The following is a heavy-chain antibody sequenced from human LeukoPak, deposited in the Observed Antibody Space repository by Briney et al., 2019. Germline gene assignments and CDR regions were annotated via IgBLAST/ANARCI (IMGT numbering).Heavy chain of an antibody. D-gene: IGHD1-14*01. CDR1: SGSISNYY. CDR2: IFSSGST. CDR3: ARTNQISETAFDI. J-gene: IGHJ3*02. Sequence: SETLSLTCSVSSGSISNYYWSWIRQSPGKGLEWIGYIFSSGSTNYNPSVKSRVTISVDTSRNQFSLKLRSVTAADTAVYYCARTNQISETAFDIWGQGTMVIVSS. V-gene: IGHV4-59*01.